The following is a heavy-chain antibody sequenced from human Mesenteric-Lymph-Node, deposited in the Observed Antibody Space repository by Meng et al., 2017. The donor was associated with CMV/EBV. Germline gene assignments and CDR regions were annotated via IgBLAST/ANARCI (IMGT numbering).Heavy chain of an antibody. CDR1: GYTFTGYY. D-gene: IGHD2-2*01. J-gene: IGHJ6*02. CDR3: ARDPSCSSTSCKIYYYYYGMDV. V-gene: IGHV1-2*02. Sequence: ASVKVSCKASGYTFTGYYMHWVRQAPGQGLEWMGWINPNSGGTNYAQKFQGRVTMTRDTSISTAYMELSRLRSDDTAVYYCARDPSCSSTSCKIYYYYYGMDVWGQGTTVTVSS. CDR2: INPNSGGT.